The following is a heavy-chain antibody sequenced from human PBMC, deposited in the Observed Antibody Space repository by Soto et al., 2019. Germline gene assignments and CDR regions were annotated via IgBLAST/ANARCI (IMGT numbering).Heavy chain of an antibody. J-gene: IGHJ5*02. CDR1: GYTFTGYY. D-gene: IGHD5-18*01. CDR3: ARVGESGYSTAWFDP. Sequence: ASVKVSCKASGYTFTGYYMHWVRQAPGQGLEWMGWINPNSGGTNYAQKFQGRVTMTRDTSISTAYMELSRLRSDDTAVYYCARVGESGYSTAWFDPWGQGXLVTVYS. CDR2: INPNSGGT. V-gene: IGHV1-2*02.